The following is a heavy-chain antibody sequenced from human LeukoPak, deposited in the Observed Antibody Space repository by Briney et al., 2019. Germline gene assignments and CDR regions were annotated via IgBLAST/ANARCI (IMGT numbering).Heavy chain of an antibody. J-gene: IGHJ4*02. Sequence: GSLRLSCLTSGFTFSTNAMSWVRQAPGRGLEWISGISGSGASTYYADSVTGRFTISRDNSRNTLYLQMNSLRGDDTAVYYCAKDVGKWESLHFFDYWGQGTLVTVSS. CDR3: AKDVGKWESLHFFDY. CDR1: GFTFSTNA. V-gene: IGHV3-23*01. D-gene: IGHD1-26*01. CDR2: ISGSGAST.